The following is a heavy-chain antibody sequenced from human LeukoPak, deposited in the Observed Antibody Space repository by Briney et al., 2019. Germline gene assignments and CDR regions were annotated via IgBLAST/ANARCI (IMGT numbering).Heavy chain of an antibody. CDR1: GFTFSSSA. CDR3: ARDSPWGLLRYFGY. D-gene: IGHD3-9*01. Sequence: GGSLRLSCAASGFTFSSSAMSWVRQAPGKGLEWVSAISNNGGYTYYADSVQGRFTISRDNSKNTLYLQMNGLRAEDTAVYYCARDSPWGLLRYFGYWGQGTLVTVSS. V-gene: IGHV3-23*01. J-gene: IGHJ4*02. CDR2: ISNNGGYT.